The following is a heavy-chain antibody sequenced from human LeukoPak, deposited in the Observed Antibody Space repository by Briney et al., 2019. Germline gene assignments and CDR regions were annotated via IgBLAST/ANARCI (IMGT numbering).Heavy chain of an antibody. CDR3: ARVVLPHQYQLTHYYYGMDV. J-gene: IGHJ6*04. D-gene: IGHD2-2*01. CDR1: GGTFSSYA. CDR2: IIPIFGTA. V-gene: IGHV1-69*13. Sequence: SVTVSCKASGGTFSSYAISWVRQAPGQGLEWMGGIIPIFGTANYAQKFQGRVTITADESTSTAYMELSSLRSEDTAVYYCARVVLPHQYQLTHYYYGMDVWGKGTTVTVSS.